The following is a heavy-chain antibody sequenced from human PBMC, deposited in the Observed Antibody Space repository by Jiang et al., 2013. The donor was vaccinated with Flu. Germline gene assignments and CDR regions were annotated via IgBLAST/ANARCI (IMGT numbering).Heavy chain of an antibody. CDR3: ARHEDCSGGSCYYFYYYYGMDV. V-gene: IGHV4-34*01. J-gene: IGHJ6*04. Sequence: LLKPSETLSLTCAVYGGSFSGYYWSWIRQPPGKGLEWIGSIYYSGNTYYNPSLKSRVTISVDTSKNQLSLKVNSVTAADTAVYYCARHEDCSGGSCYYFYYYYGMDVWGKGTTVTVSS. D-gene: IGHD2-15*01. CDR2: IYYSGNT. CDR1: GGSFSGYY.